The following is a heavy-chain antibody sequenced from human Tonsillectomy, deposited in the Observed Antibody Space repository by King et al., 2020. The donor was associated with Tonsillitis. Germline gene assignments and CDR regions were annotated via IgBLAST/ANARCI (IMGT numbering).Heavy chain of an antibody. CDR2: INPGGGST. D-gene: IGHD2-21*02. CDR1: GYNFTSNY. J-gene: IGHJ6*02. V-gene: IGHV1-46*01. Sequence: VQLVESGAEVKRPGASVKVSCKASGYNFTSNYVHWVRQAPGQGLEWMGIINPGGGSTSYAQNFQGRVTMTRDTSTSTVYMELSGLRSEDTAVYYCARGGVTATLYYCCGMDVWGQGTTVTVSS. CDR3: ARGGVTATLYYCCGMDV.